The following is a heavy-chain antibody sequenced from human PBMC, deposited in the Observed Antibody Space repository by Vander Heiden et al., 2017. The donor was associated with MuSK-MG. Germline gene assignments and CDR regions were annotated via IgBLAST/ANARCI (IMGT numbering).Heavy chain of an antibody. Sequence: TASGFTFGDYAMHWVRQAPGKGLEWVSGISWNSGYIVYANSVKGRFTISRDNAKYSLYLQMNSLRAEDMALYYCARAVSGPLDIWGQGTMVTVSS. V-gene: IGHV3-9*03. J-gene: IGHJ3*02. CDR2: ISWNSGYI. D-gene: IGHD2-15*01. CDR1: GFTFGDYA. CDR3: ARAVSGPLDI.